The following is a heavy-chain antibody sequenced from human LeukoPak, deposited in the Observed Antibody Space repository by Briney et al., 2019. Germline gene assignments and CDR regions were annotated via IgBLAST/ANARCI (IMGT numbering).Heavy chain of an antibody. Sequence: GGSLRLSCAASGFTFSSYSMNWVRQAPGKGLEWVSSISSSSSYIYYADSVKGRFTISRDNAKNSLYLQMNSLGAEDTAVYYCTRDRGTMVRGVISWNYWGQGTLVTVSS. V-gene: IGHV3-21*01. J-gene: IGHJ4*02. CDR3: TRDRGTMVRGVISWNY. CDR1: GFTFSSYS. D-gene: IGHD3-10*01. CDR2: ISSSSSYI.